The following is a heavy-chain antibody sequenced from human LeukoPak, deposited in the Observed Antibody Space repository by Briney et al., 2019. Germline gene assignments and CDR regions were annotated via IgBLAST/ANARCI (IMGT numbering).Heavy chain of an antibody. CDR3: ANDGRLSGSYGDLDY. J-gene: IGHJ4*02. CDR2: ISGNAGSK. Sequence: GGSLRLSCAASGFTFSSYAMSWVRQAPGKGLEWVSTISGNAGSKYYADSVKGRFTISRDNSKNTLYLQMNSLRAEDTAVYYCANDGRLSGSYGDLDYWGQGTLVTVSS. CDR1: GFTFSSYA. V-gene: IGHV3-23*01. D-gene: IGHD1-26*01.